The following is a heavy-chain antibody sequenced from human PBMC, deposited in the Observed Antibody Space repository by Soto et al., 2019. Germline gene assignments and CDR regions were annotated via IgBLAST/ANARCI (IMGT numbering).Heavy chain of an antibody. V-gene: IGHV3-30-3*01. CDR2: ISYDGSNK. D-gene: IGHD2-2*01. Sequence: PGGSLRLSWAASGFTFSSYAMHWVRQAPGKGLEWVAVISYDGSNKYYADSVKGRFTISRDNSKNTLYLQMNSLRAEDTAVYYCARDRDFIVVVPAATGMDVWGQGTTVTVSS. J-gene: IGHJ6*02. CDR1: GFTFSSYA. CDR3: ARDRDFIVVVPAATGMDV.